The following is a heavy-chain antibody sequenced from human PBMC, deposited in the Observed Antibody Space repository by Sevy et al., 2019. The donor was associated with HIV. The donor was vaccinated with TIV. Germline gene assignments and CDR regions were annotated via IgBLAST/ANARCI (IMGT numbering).Heavy chain of an antibody. V-gene: IGHV3-30*04. Sequence: GGSLRLSCAASGFTFSSYAMQWVRQAPGKGLEWVAVISYDGSNKYYADSVKGRFTISRDNSKNTLYLQMNSLRAEDTAVYYCAREDTIFGVVPLDYWGQGTLVTVSS. CDR3: AREDTIFGVVPLDY. CDR1: GFTFSSYA. D-gene: IGHD3-3*01. J-gene: IGHJ4*02. CDR2: ISYDGSNK.